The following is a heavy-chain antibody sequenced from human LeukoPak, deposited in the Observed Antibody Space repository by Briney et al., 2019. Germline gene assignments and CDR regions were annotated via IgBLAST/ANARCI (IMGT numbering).Heavy chain of an antibody. Sequence: GGSLRLSCAASGFILSGYWMHWVRQAPGKGLVWLSRIKNDGSITSYADFVKGRFTISRDNAKNTLYLQMNSLRVEDTAVYYRTKSDWFDPWGQGTLVTVSS. CDR1: GFILSGYW. D-gene: IGHD3-3*01. V-gene: IGHV3-74*01. CDR2: IKNDGSIT. CDR3: TKSDWFDP. J-gene: IGHJ5*02.